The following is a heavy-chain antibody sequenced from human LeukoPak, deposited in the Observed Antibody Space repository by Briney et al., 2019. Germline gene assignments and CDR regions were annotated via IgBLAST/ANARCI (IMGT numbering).Heavy chain of an antibody. CDR2: IYHSGST. V-gene: IGHV4-30-2*01. CDR1: GGSISSGGYY. CDR3: ARGGCSSTSCYDAFDI. J-gene: IGHJ3*02. D-gene: IGHD2-2*01. Sequence: SETPSLTCTVSGGSISSGGYYWSWIRQPPGKGLEWIGYIYHSGSTYYNPSLKSRVTISADRSKNQFSLKLSSVTAADTAVYYCARGGCSSTSCYDAFDIWGQGTMVTVSS.